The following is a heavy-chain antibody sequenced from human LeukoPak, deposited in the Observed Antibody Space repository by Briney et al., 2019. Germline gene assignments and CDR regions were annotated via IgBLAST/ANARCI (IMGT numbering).Heavy chain of an antibody. Sequence: SETLSLTCAVYGGSFSGYYWSWIRQPPGKGLEWIGEINHSGSTNYNPSLKSRVTISVDTSKNQFSLKLSSVTAADTAMYYCARVSYWYFDLWGRGTLVTVSS. CDR1: GGSFSGYY. CDR2: INHSGST. J-gene: IGHJ2*01. V-gene: IGHV4-34*01. CDR3: ARVSYWYFDL.